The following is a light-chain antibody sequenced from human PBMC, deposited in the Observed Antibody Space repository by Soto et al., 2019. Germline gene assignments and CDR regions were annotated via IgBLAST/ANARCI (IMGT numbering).Light chain of an antibody. CDR3: QHYGSSAYT. Sequence: EIVLTQSPGTLSLSPGERATLSCRASQSVRSNYLAWYQQKPGQAPRLLIYGASSRATGIPDRFSGSGSGTDVTLTSSRLEPEDFAGYYCQHYGSSAYTFGQGTTLEIK. J-gene: IGKJ2*01. CDR2: GAS. CDR1: QSVRSNY. V-gene: IGKV3-20*01.